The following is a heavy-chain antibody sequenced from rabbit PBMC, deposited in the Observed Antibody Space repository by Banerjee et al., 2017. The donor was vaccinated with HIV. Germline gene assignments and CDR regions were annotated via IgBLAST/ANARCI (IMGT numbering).Heavy chain of an antibody. V-gene: IGHV1S45*01. Sequence: QEQLVESGGGLVQPEGSLTLPCTASGFSFSSSSWICWVRQAPGKGLEWIACIYTDSSGSTYYATWAKGRFTISNPSSTTVTLQLNSLTAADTATYFCARDPTSYIHYFDLWGPGTLVTVS. CDR1: GFSFSSSSW. J-gene: IGHJ4*01. CDR3: ARDPTSYIHYFDL. D-gene: IGHD1-1*01. CDR2: IYTDSSGST.